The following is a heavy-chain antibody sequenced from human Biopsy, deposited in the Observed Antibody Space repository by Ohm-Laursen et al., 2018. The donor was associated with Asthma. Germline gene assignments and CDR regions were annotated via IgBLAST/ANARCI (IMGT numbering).Heavy chain of an antibody. J-gene: IGHJ4*02. Sequence: RSLRLSCAASGFSFSEFVMHWVRQAPGKGLEWVAVISYDGSTKYYADSVKGRFTISRDNSKNTLYLQMSSLRVEDTAVYYCAREGVAGTHIEDWGPGTLVPVSS. D-gene: IGHD6-19*01. CDR1: GFSFSEFV. CDR3: AREGVAGTHIED. CDR2: ISYDGSTK. V-gene: IGHV3-30*03.